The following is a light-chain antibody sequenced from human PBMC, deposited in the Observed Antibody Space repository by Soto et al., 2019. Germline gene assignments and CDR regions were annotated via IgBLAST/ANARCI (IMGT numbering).Light chain of an antibody. CDR3: RQQHRCYPIT. V-gene: IGKV3-15*01. CDR2: HAS. J-gene: IGKJ5*01. CDR1: QTVTSTY. Sequence: TQSPGTVSLSPGERDTLSCRASQTVTSTYLAWYQQKPGQPPRLLIFHASSRAAGGPTGWSGGGAWTKFTLTISSRQSHDVVPNYCRQQHRCYPITFGRGRQVEI.